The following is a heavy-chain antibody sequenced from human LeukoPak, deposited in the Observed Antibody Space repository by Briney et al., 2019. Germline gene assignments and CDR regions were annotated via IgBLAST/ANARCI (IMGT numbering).Heavy chain of an antibody. CDR1: GGSISSGGYS. D-gene: IGHD3-10*01. V-gene: IGHV4-30-2*01. J-gene: IGHJ5*02. CDR3: ARVGMRRYNWFDP. CDR2: IYHSGST. Sequence: PSQTLSLTCAVSGGSISSGGYSWSWIRQPPGKGLEWIGYIYHSGSTYYNPSLKSRVTIPVDRSKNQFSLKLSSVTAADTAVYYCARVGMRRYNWFDPWGQGTLVTVSS.